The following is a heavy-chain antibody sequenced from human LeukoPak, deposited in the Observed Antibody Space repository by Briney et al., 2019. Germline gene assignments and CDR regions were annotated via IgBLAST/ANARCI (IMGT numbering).Heavy chain of an antibody. CDR1: GGSIRSYY. D-gene: IGHD6-6*01. Sequence: SETLSLTCTVSGGSIRSYYWSWIRQPPGKGLEWIGYIYYSGSTNYNPSLKSRVTISVDTSKNQFSLKLSSVTAADTAVYYCARVGLVGGLIDYWGQGTLVTVSS. J-gene: IGHJ4*02. V-gene: IGHV4-59*01. CDR3: ARVGLVGGLIDY. CDR2: IYYSGST.